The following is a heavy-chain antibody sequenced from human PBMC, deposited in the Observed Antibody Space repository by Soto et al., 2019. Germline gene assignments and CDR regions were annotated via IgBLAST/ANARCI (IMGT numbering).Heavy chain of an antibody. D-gene: IGHD2-2*01. J-gene: IGHJ6*02. CDR1: GGSISSYY. CDR3: ARASGYQLRLGV. V-gene: IGHV4-59*08. CDR2: IYYSGST. Sequence: SETLSLTCTVSGGSISSYYWSWIRQPPGKGLESIGYIYYSGSTNYNPSLKSRLTISVDTSKNQFSLKLTSVTAADTAVYYCARASGYQLRLGVWGQGTTVTVSS.